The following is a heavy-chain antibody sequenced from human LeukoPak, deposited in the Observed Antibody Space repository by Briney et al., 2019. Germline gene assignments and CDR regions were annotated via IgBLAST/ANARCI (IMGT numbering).Heavy chain of an antibody. V-gene: IGHV3-23*01. CDR1: GFTFSSCA. CDR2: LSGSGAGT. Sequence: GGSLRLSCAASGFTFSSCAMSWVRQAPTKGLEWVSGLSGSGAGTYYADSVKGRFTISRDNSKNTLYLQMNSLRAEDTAVYYCTLFGGGAFDIWGQGTMVTVSS. D-gene: IGHD3-16*01. CDR3: TLFGGGAFDI. J-gene: IGHJ3*02.